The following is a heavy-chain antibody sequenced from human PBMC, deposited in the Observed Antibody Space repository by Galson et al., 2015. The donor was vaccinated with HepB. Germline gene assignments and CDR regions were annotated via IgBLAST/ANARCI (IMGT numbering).Heavy chain of an antibody. Sequence: SLRLSCAASGFTFSSYAMSWVRQAPGKGLEWVSAISGSGGSTYYADSVKGRFTISRDNSKNTLYLQMNSLRAEDTAVYYCAKGQKGGAAAHGYFDYWGQGTLVTVSS. J-gene: IGHJ4*02. CDR3: AKGQKGGAAAHGYFDY. CDR2: ISGSGGST. CDR1: GFTFSSYA. V-gene: IGHV3-23*01. D-gene: IGHD6-13*01.